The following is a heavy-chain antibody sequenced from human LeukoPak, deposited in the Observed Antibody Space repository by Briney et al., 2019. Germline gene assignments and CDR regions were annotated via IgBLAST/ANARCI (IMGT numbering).Heavy chain of an antibody. D-gene: IGHD7-27*01. J-gene: IGHJ4*02. V-gene: IGHV4-30-2*01. CDR3: ARFSPRAMGNYLDF. CDR2: IYPRGST. Sequence: PSETLSLTCAVSGGSISSGSYSWSWIRQPPGKGLEWIGYIYPRGSTYYNPSLKSRVNLSLDKSANQFSLNLSSVTAADTTVYYCARFSPRAMGNYLDFWGQGTLVTVSS. CDR1: GGSISSGSYS.